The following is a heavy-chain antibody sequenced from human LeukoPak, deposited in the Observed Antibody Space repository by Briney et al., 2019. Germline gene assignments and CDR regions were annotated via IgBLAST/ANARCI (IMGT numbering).Heavy chain of an antibody. J-gene: IGHJ4*02. V-gene: IGHV3-7*01. CDR3: ARERYYDSSGYWSWVNFDY. CDR1: GFTFNNFA. Sequence: GGSLRLSCAASGFTFNNFAMSWVRQAPGKGLEWVANIKQDGSEKYYVDSVKGRFTISRDNAKNSLYLQMNSLRAEDTAVYYCARERYYDSSGYWSWVNFDYWGQGTLVTVSS. D-gene: IGHD3-22*01. CDR2: IKQDGSEK.